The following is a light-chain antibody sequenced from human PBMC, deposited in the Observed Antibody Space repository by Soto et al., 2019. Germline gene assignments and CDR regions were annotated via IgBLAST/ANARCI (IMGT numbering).Light chain of an antibody. Sequence: DFLMTQSPSTLSASVGDRVTITCRASQSISDRLAWYQQKPGNAPKLLIYQASSLQSGVPSRFSGSGSGTEFTLSFISLQPDDFAMYYCQQYNSYRWTFGQGTKVEIK. V-gene: IGKV1-5*03. J-gene: IGKJ1*01. CDR3: QQYNSYRWT. CDR1: QSISDR. CDR2: QAS.